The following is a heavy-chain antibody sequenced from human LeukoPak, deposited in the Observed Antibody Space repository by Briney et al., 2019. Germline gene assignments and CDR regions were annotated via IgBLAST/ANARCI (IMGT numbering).Heavy chain of an antibody. D-gene: IGHD2-21*02. Sequence: KPSETLSLTCTVSGGSISTYYWSWIRRPPGKGLEWIAYIHASGPTNYNPSLKSRITISVDTSKNQFSLELSSVTAADTAVYYCAISAAYCGGDCYYHYYYYMYVWGKGTTVTVSS. J-gene: IGHJ6*03. CDR3: AISAAYCGGDCYYHYYYYMYV. CDR2: IHASGPT. CDR1: GGSISTYY. V-gene: IGHV4-4*09.